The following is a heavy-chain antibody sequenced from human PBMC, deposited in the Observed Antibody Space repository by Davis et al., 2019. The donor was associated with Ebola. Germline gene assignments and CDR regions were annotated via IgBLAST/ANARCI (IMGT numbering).Heavy chain of an antibody. V-gene: IGHV3-30-3*01. Sequence: GGSLRLSCAASGFTFSSYAMHWVRQAPGKGLEWVAVISYDGSNKYYADSVKGRFTISRDNSKNTLYLQMNSLRAEDTAVYYCARAGGIAAAGMYGSRYYYYGMDVWGKGTTVTVSS. J-gene: IGHJ6*04. CDR1: GFTFSSYA. D-gene: IGHD6-13*01. CDR3: ARAGGIAAAGMYGSRYYYYGMDV. CDR2: ISYDGSNK.